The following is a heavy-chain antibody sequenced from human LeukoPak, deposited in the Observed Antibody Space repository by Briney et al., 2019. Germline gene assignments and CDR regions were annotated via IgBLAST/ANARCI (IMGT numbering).Heavy chain of an antibody. V-gene: IGHV3-33*01. Sequence: GGAPRLSCAASGFTLYRYGTPWGPHAPGQGAVWGADLWYDGSNKYYADSVKGRFTISRDNSKNTLYLQMNSLRAEDTAVYYCARDSGGYYYDSSGLGYWGQGTLVTVSS. CDR1: GFTLYRYG. J-gene: IGHJ4*02. CDR2: LWYDGSNK. CDR3: ARDSGGYYYDSSGLGY. D-gene: IGHD3-22*01.